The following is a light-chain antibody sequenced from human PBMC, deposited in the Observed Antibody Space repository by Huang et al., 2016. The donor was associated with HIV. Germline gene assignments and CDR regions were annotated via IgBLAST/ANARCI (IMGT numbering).Light chain of an antibody. CDR1: QNVNRN. CDR2: GAS. Sequence: DIVMTQSPATLSVSLGERVTLSCRASQNVNRNVAWYQHKPGQVPRLVIHGASTRATCVSDRFRGSGSGTEFTLTISSLQAEDFALYYCQQYNNWPPWTFGQGTKLEIK. CDR3: QQYNNWPPWT. V-gene: IGKV3-15*01. J-gene: IGKJ1*01.